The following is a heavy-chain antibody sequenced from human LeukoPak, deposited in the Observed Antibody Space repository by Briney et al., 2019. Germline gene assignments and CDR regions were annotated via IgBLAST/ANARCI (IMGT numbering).Heavy chain of an antibody. J-gene: IGHJ6*02. CDR3: ARDLITMVRGASTYYYYYGMDV. D-gene: IGHD3-10*01. CDR1: GFTFSSYE. V-gene: IGHV3-48*03. Sequence: GGSLRLSCAASGFTFSSYEMNWVRQAPGKGLEWVSYISSSGSTIYYADSVKGRFTISRDNAKNSLYLQMNSLRAEDTAVHYCARDLITMVRGASTYYYYYGMDVWGQGTTVTVSS. CDR2: ISSSGSTI.